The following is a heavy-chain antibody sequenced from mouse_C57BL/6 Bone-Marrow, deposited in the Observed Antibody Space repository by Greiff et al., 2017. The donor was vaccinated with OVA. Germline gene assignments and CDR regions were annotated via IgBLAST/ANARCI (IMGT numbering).Heavy chain of an antibody. V-gene: IGHV5-4*01. J-gene: IGHJ2*01. CDR3: ARDMD. CDR2: ISDGGSYT. Sequence: DVKLEESGGGLVKPGGSLKLSCAASGFTFSSYAMSWVRQTPEKRLEWVATISDGGSYTYYPDNVKGRFTISRDNAKNNLYLQMSHLKSEDTAMYYCARDMDWGQGTTLTVSS. CDR1: GFTFSSYA. D-gene: IGHD1-1*02.